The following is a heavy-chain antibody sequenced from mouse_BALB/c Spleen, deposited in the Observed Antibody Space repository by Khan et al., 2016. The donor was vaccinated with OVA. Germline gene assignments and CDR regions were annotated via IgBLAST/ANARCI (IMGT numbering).Heavy chain of an antibody. CDR3: VRRRAY. J-gene: IGHJ3*01. Sequence: EVQLQESGPGLVKPSQSLSLTCTVTGYSITSDYAWNWIRQFPGNKLEWMGYISYSGRTSYTPSLKSRISITRDTSKNQFFLHLNSVATEDTAAYYCVRRRAYWGQGTMVTVSA. V-gene: IGHV3-2*02. CDR2: ISYSGRT. CDR1: GYSITSDYA.